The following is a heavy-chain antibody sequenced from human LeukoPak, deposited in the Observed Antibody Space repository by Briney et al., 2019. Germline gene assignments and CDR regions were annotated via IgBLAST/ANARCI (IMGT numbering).Heavy chain of an antibody. V-gene: IGHV3-15*01. CDR1: GFTFSNAW. CDR2: IKSKTDGGTT. D-gene: IGHD6-19*01. Sequence: PGGSLRLSCAASGFTFSNAWMSWVRQAPGKGLEWVGRIKSKTDGGTTDYAAPVKGRFTISRDDSKNTLYLQMNSLKTEDTAVYYCTTARGWHKAYYYYYYMDVWGKGTTVTISS. J-gene: IGHJ6*03. CDR3: TTARGWHKAYYYYYYMDV.